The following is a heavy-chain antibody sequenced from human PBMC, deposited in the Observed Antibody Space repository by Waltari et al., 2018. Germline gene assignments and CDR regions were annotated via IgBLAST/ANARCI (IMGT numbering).Heavy chain of an antibody. CDR1: AFFTAYW. CDR3: TRNPGY. V-gene: IGHV3-74*03. CDR2: MKTDGTSI. J-gene: IGHJ4*02. Sequence: EVQLVNSGGGLVQPGGSLRLSCAASAFFTAYWLDWVRQAPGKGLVWVSRMKTDGTSITYADSVKGRFTISRDSAKNTYYLQMNSLRAEDTAVYYCTRNPGYWGQGTLVTVSS.